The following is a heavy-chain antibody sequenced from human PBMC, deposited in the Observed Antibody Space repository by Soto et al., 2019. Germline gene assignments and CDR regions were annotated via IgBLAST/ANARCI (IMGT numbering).Heavy chain of an antibody. J-gene: IGHJ5*02. Sequence: VQLVESGGGLVKPGGSLRLSCAASGFTFSSYSMNWVRQAPGKGLEWVSSISSSSSYIYYADSVKGRFTISRDNAKNSLYLQMNSLRAEDTAVSYCARGFEWLENWFDPWGQGTLVTVSS. CDR1: GFTFSSYS. CDR2: ISSSSSYI. D-gene: IGHD6-19*01. V-gene: IGHV3-21*01. CDR3: ARGFEWLENWFDP.